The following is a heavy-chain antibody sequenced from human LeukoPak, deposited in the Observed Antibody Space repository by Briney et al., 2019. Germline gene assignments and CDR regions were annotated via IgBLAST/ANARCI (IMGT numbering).Heavy chain of an antibody. Sequence: PSETLSLTCALYGGSFSSYSWSWTWIRQTPEKGLEWIGEIIEKGNANYNPSLKSRDTIDLDTSKNQFSLKLTSMTAADTAMYYCARGYYPPRWYFDLWGRGTLVTVSS. CDR2: IIEKGNA. CDR1: GGSFSSYS. CDR3: ARGYYPPRWYFDL. D-gene: IGHD3-10*01. V-gene: IGHV4-34*01. J-gene: IGHJ2*01.